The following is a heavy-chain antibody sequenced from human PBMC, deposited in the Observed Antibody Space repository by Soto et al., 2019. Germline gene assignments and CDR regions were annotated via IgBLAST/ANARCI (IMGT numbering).Heavy chain of an antibody. CDR1: GYTFTRYG. Sequence: QVQLVQSGAEVKNPGASVKVSCKASGYTFTRYGIGWARQAPGQGLEWMGWINTYNGNTNYAQNVQGRVTLTTDTSTSTAYMELRRLRSNDTAIYYCAMVDVYVTPSPQDVWGQGTTVIVSS. CDR3: AMVDVYVTPSPQDV. CDR2: INTYNGNT. J-gene: IGHJ6*02. V-gene: IGHV1-18*01. D-gene: IGHD3-16*01.